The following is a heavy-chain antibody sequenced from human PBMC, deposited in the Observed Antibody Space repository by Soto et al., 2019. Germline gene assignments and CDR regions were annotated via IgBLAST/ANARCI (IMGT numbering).Heavy chain of an antibody. V-gene: IGHV3-7*03. CDR3: ARILPIEAAGAHYWFEP. Sequence: EVQLVESGGGWVQPGGSLRLSCAASGFTFSNYWMSWVRQAPGKGLEWVANIKQDGSQKYYVDSVKGRFTISRDNAKNSLYLEMNSLRAEDTAVYSCARILPIEAAGAHYWFEPWGQGTLVNVSS. J-gene: IGHJ5*02. CDR1: GFTFSNYW. D-gene: IGHD6-13*01. CDR2: IKQDGSQK.